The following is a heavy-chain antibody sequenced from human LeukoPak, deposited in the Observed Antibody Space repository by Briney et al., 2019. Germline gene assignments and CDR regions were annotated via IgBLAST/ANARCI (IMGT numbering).Heavy chain of an antibody. J-gene: IGHJ6*03. CDR3: ARPGMHYYYYMDV. D-gene: IGHD1-26*01. Sequence: SETLSLTCTVSGGSISSYYWSWIRQPPGKGLEWIGYIYYSGSTYYNPSLKSRVTISVDTSKNQFSLKLSSVTAADTAVYYCARPGMHYYYYMDVWGKGTTVTVSS. CDR2: IYYSGST. V-gene: IGHV4-59*08. CDR1: GGSISSYY.